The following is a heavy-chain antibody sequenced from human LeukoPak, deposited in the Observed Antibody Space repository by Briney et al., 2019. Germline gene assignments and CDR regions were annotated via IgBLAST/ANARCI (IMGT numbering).Heavy chain of an antibody. D-gene: IGHD5-12*01. J-gene: IGHJ4*02. CDR1: GGSIGSFY. CDR3: ASLGKATIDY. V-gene: IGHV4-59*12. CDR2: IYYTGGT. Sequence: SETLSLTCTVSGGSIGSFYWRWIRQPPGKGLEWIGYIYYTGGTNYNPSLKSRVTISVDTSKNQFSLKLSSVTAADTAVYYCASLGKATIDYWGQGTLVTVSS.